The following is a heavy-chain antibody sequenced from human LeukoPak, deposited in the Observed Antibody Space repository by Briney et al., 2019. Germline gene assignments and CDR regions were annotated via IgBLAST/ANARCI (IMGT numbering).Heavy chain of an antibody. CDR3: ARGYDYVWGSYHGFDY. V-gene: IGHV4-34*01. Sequence: GSLRLSCAASGFTFSTFAMIWVRQPPGKGLEWIGEINHSGSTNYNPSLKSRVTISVDTSKNQFSLKLSSVTAADTAVYYCARGYDYVWGSYHGFDYWGQGTLVTVSS. J-gene: IGHJ4*02. CDR2: INHSGST. CDR1: GFTFSTFA. D-gene: IGHD3-16*02.